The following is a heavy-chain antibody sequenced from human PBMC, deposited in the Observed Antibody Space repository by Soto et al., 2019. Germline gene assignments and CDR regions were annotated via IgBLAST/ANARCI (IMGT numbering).Heavy chain of an antibody. D-gene: IGHD2-2*02. CDR1: GGTFSSYA. V-gene: IGHV1-69*13. CDR3: ARDRIDCSSTSCYTWGNSQYYYYGMDV. J-gene: IGHJ6*02. Sequence: ASVKVSCKASGGTFSSYAISWVRQAPGQGLEWMGGIIPIFGTANYAQKFQGRVTITADESTSTAYMELSSLRSEDTAVYYCARDRIDCSSTSCYTWGNSQYYYYGMDVWGQGTTVTVSS. CDR2: IIPIFGTA.